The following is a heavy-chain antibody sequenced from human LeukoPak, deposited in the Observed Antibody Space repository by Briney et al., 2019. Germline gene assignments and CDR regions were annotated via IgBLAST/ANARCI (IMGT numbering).Heavy chain of an antibody. CDR1: GFSFGSYS. CDR2: IRSSSSFI. V-gene: IGHV3-48*01. D-gene: IGHD6-19*01. Sequence: PGGSLRLSCAASGFSFGSYSMNWVRQAPGKGLEWVSYIRSSSSFIYYSDSVKGRFTISRDDAKNSLYLQMNRLRTEDTAFYYCAKDKDGAGDYWGQGTLVTVFS. CDR3: AKDKDGAGDY. J-gene: IGHJ4*02.